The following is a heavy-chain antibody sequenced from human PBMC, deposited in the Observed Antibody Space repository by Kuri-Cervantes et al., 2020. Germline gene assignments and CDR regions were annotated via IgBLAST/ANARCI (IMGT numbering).Heavy chain of an antibody. D-gene: IGHD3-10*01. J-gene: IGHJ4*02. CDR1: GFSLSNARMG. V-gene: IGHV2-5*02. Sequence: SGPTLVKPTETLTLTCTVSGFSLSNARMGVGWIRQPPGKALEWLALIYWDDDKRYSPSLNNRLTITKDTSKNQVVLTMTNMDPVDTATYYCALSTDYYGSGGGQLAYWGQGTLVTVSS. CDR3: ALSTDYYGSGGGQLAY. CDR2: IYWDDDK.